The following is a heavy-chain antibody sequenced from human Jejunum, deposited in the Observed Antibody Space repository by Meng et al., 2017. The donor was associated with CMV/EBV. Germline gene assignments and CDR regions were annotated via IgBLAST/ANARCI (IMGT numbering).Heavy chain of an antibody. CDR2: ISWNSVTI. D-gene: IGHD2-2*02. J-gene: IGHJ5*02. CDR1: GFTFDGYA. Sequence: SGFTFDGYAMHWVRLVPGKGLEWVSGISWNSVTIHYADSVKGRFIVSRDNAKHSLYLQMNSLRVDDTAIYFCAKSCAPEGISCYSSWGQGTLVTVSS. V-gene: IGHV3-9*01. CDR3: AKSCAPEGISCYSS.